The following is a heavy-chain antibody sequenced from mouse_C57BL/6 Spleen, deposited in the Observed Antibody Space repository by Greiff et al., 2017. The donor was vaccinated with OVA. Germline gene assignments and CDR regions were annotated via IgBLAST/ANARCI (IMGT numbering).Heavy chain of an antibody. D-gene: IGHD1-1*01. CDR3: ARNYGSSSHWYFDV. CDR1: GYAFSSSW. J-gene: IGHJ1*03. Sequence: QVQLQQSGPELVKPGASVKISCKASGYAFSSSWMNWVKQRPGKGLEWIGGIYPGDGDTNYNGKFKGKATLTADKSSSTAYMQLSSLTSEDSAVYFCARNYGSSSHWYFDVWGTGTTVTVSS. V-gene: IGHV1-82*01. CDR2: IYPGDGDT.